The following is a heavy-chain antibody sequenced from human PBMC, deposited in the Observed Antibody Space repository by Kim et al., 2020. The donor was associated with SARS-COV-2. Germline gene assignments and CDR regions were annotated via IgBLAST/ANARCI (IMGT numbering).Heavy chain of an antibody. D-gene: IGHD2-2*01. J-gene: IGHJ6*03. Sequence: GASLKISCKGSGYSFTSYWIGWVRQMPGKGLEWMGIIYPGDSDTRYSPSFQGQVTISADKSISTAYLQWSSLKASDTAMYYCARFYGRYCSSTSCYHPLYMDVWGKGTTVTVSS. CDR2: IYPGDSDT. CDR3: ARFYGRYCSSTSCYHPLYMDV. CDR1: GYSFTSYW. V-gene: IGHV5-51*01.